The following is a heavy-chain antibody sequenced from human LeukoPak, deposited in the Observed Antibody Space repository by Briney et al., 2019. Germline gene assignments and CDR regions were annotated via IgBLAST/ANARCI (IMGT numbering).Heavy chain of an antibody. CDR3: ARDRVD. CDR2: IKQDGSEK. V-gene: IGHV3-7*01. CDR1: GFTFSSYV. D-gene: IGHD3-3*01. Sequence: GGSLRLSCAASGFTFSSYVMSWVRQAPGKGLEWVANIKQDGSEKYYVDSVKGRFTISRDNAKNSLYLQMNSLRAEDTAVYYCARDRVDWGQGTLVTVSS. J-gene: IGHJ4*02.